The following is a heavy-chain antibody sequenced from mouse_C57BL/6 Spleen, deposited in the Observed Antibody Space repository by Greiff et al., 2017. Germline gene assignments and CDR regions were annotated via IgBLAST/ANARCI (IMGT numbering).Heavy chain of an antibody. Sequence: QVQLQQSGAELARPGASVKLSCKASGYTFTSYGISWVKQRTGQGLEWIGEIYPRSGNTYYTEKFKGKATLTADKSSSTAYMELRSLTSEDSAVYFCARWEDYFDYWGQGTTLTVSS. CDR2: IYPRSGNT. CDR3: ARWEDYFDY. V-gene: IGHV1-81*01. D-gene: IGHD4-1*01. J-gene: IGHJ2*01. CDR1: GYTFTSYG.